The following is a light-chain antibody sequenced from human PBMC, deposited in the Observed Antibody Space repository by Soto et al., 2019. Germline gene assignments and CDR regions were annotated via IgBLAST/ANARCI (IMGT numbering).Light chain of an antibody. CDR2: ASS. CDR1: QSVSSY. V-gene: IGKV3-20*01. Sequence: EIVLTQSPGTLSLSPGERATLSCRASQSVSSYLAWYQQKPGQAPRLLIYASSSRATGIPDRFSGSGSGTDFTLTISRLEPEDFAVYYCQQCGISPRTFGQGTKVDIK. J-gene: IGKJ1*01. CDR3: QQCGISPRT.